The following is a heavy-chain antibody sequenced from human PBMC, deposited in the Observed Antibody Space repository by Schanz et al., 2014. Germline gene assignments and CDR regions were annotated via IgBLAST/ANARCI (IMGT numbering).Heavy chain of an antibody. CDR1: GGSISSGGYT. Sequence: QVQLQESGPGLVKPSQTLSLTCAVSGGSISSGGYTWSWIRQPPGKGLEWIGYIYYSGSTYYNPSLKSRVTISSDTSKNQFSRKRSSVTAADTAVYYCARLGVGDKAYYYYGTDVWGQGTTVLVSS. CDR3: ARLGVGDKAYYYYGTDV. D-gene: IGHD1-26*01. CDR2: IYYSGST. V-gene: IGHV4-30-4*07. J-gene: IGHJ6*02.